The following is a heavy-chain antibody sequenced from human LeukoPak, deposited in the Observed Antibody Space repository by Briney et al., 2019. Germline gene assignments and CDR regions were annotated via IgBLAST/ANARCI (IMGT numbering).Heavy chain of an antibody. J-gene: IGHJ4*02. CDR2: INHSGST. CDR3: ARADPLYCSSTSCPPAEFDY. D-gene: IGHD2-2*01. Sequence: SETLSLTCAVYGGSFSGYYWSWIRQPPGKGLEWIGEINHSGSTNYNPSLKSRVTISVDTSKNQFSLKLSSVTAADTAVYYCARADPLYCSSTSCPPAEFDYWGQGTLVTVSS. CDR1: GGSFSGYY. V-gene: IGHV4-34*01.